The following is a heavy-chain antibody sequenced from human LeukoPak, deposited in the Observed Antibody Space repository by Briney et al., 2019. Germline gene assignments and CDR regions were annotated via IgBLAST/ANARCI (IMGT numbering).Heavy chain of an antibody. CDR1: GFSLNTGGVG. J-gene: IGHJ4*02. D-gene: IGHD3-16*01. CDR2: IYWNDDK. CDR3: AHTPNGYTY. Sequence: SGPTLLKPTPTLTLTFTFSGFSLNTGGVGVGWLRQPPGKALEWLALIYWNDDKRYSPSLESRLTITKDTSKNQVVLTLTNMDPVDTATYYCAHTPNGYTYWGQGTLVTVSS. V-gene: IGHV2-5*01.